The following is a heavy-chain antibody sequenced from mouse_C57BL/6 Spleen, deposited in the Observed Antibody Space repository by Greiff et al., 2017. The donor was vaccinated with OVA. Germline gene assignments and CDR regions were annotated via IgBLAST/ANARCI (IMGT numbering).Heavy chain of an antibody. D-gene: IGHD1-1*01. J-gene: IGHJ2*01. V-gene: IGHV1-80*01. CDR2: IYPGDGDT. Sequence: QVQLQQSGAELVKPGASVKISCKASGYAFSSYWMNWVKQRPGKGLEWIGQIYPGDGDTNYNGKFKGKATLTAAKSSSTAYMQLSRLTSEDSAVYFCARGGYYYGSSYYFDYWGQGTTLTVSS. CDR3: ARGGYYYGSSYYFDY. CDR1: GYAFSSYW.